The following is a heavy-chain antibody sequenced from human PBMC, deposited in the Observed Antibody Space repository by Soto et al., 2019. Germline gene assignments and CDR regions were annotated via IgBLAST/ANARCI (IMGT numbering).Heavy chain of an antibody. CDR1: GGSFSGYY. D-gene: IGHD6-19*01. CDR2: INHSGST. V-gene: IGHV4-34*01. J-gene: IGHJ1*01. Sequence: SETLSLTCAVYGGSFSGYYWGWIRQPPGKGLEWIGEINHSGSTNYNPSLKSRVTISVDTSKNQFSLKLSSVTAADTAVYYCASRLIGYSSGKYFQHWGQGTLVTVS. CDR3: ASRLIGYSSGKYFQH.